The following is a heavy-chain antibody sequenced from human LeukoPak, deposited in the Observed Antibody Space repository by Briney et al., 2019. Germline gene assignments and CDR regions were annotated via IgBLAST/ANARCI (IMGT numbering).Heavy chain of an antibody. J-gene: IGHJ4*02. D-gene: IGHD3-10*01. CDR1: GGSFSGYY. V-gene: IGHV4-34*01. Sequence: SETLSLTCAVYGGSFSGYYWSWIRQPPGKGLEWIGEINHSGSTNYNPSLKSRVTISVDTSKNQFPLKLSSVTAADTAVYYCARGLWFGEFAHGYWGQGTLVTVSS. CDR2: INHSGST. CDR3: ARGLWFGEFAHGY.